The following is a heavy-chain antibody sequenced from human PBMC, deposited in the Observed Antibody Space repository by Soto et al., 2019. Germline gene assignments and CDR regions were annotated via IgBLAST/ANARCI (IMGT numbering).Heavy chain of an antibody. V-gene: IGHV4-59*12. CDR2: IYYAGKT. D-gene: IGHD2-21*01. Sequence: SETLSLTCSISGGTIGDYYWSWIRQPPRKGLEWLAYIYYAGKTDQNPSLVRRVSISLGTSKNQFSLNLRSVTDADTAVNYCVRKHTRAGYF. CDR1: GGTIGDYY. J-gene: IGHJ4*03. CDR3: VRKHTRAGYF.